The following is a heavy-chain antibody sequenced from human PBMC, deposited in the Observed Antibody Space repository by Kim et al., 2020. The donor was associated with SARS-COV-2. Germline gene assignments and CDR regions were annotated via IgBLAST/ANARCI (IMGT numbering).Heavy chain of an antibody. V-gene: IGHV3-13*01. Sequence: GGSLRLSCAASGFTFNKYHMHWVRQAPGKGLEWVSSIGSVGDTDYPGSVKGRFTISRENAKNSLYLQMDSLRAGDTAVYYCARGVHGDYYYYYGMDVWG. CDR3: ARGVHGDYYYYYGMDV. CDR1: GFTFNKYH. J-gene: IGHJ6*02. CDR2: IGSVGDT.